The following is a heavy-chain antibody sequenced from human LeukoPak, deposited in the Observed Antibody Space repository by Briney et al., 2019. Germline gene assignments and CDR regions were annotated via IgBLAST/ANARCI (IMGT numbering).Heavy chain of an antibody. CDR2: INPSGGST. J-gene: IGHJ5*02. V-gene: IGHV1-46*01. CDR1: GYTFTSYY. D-gene: IGHD2-15*01. Sequence: GASVKVSCKSSGYTFTSYYMHWVRQAPGQGLEWMGIINPSGGSTSYAQKFQGRVTMTRDTSTSTVYMELSSLRSEDTAVYYCARNAFYCSGGSCYYSWFDPWGQGTLVTVSS. CDR3: ARNAFYCSGGSCYYSWFDP.